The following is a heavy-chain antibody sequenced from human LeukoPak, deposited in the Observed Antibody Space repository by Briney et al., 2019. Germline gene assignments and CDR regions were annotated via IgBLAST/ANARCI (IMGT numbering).Heavy chain of an antibody. CDR3: ARGLRFLEWYASSYMDV. Sequence: GGSLRLSCAASGFTVSSNYMSWVRQAPGKGLEWVSVIYSGGSTYYADSVKGRFTISRDNSKNTLYLQMNSLRAEDTAVYYCARGLRFLEWYASSYMDVWGKGTTDTASS. J-gene: IGHJ6*03. V-gene: IGHV3-53*01. CDR2: IYSGGST. D-gene: IGHD3-3*01. CDR1: GFTVSSNY.